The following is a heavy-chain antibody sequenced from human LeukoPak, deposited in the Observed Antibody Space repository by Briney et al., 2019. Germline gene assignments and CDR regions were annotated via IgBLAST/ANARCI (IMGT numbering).Heavy chain of an antibody. CDR1: GYSISSGYY. J-gene: IGHJ4*02. Sequence: SETLSLTCAVSGYSISSGYYWGWIRQPPGEGLEWIGSIYHSGSTYYNPSLKSRVTISVDTSKNQFSLKLSSVTAADTAVYYCARQLYGDYVDYWGQGTLVTVSS. CDR2: IYHSGST. CDR3: ARQLYGDYVDY. V-gene: IGHV4-38-2*01. D-gene: IGHD4-17*01.